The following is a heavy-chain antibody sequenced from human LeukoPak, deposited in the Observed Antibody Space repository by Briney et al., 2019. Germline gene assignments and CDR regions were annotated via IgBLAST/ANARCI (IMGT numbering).Heavy chain of an antibody. Sequence: GRSLRLSCAASGFTFSNYAMHWVRQAPGKGLEWVAAISYDGSNKNYADSVKGRFTISRDNSKNTLYLQMDNLRAEDTAVYYCARVTTAIPDAFDIWGQGTMVTVSS. V-gene: IGHV3-30*04. CDR1: GFTFSNYA. J-gene: IGHJ3*02. CDR2: ISYDGSNK. D-gene: IGHD2-21*02. CDR3: ARVTTAIPDAFDI.